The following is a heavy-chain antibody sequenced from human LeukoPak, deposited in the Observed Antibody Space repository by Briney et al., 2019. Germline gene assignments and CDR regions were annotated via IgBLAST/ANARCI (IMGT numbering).Heavy chain of an antibody. D-gene: IGHD3-10*01. Sequence: MTSETLSLTCTVSGGSISSSSYYWGWIRQPPGKGLEWIGHISYSGSTYYNPSLKSRVTISVDTSKNEFSLKLSSVTAADTAVYYCARGRDLPRGENWFDPWGQGTLVTVSS. CDR3: ARGRDLPRGENWFDP. J-gene: IGHJ5*02. V-gene: IGHV4-39*07. CDR2: ISYSGST. CDR1: GGSISSSSYY.